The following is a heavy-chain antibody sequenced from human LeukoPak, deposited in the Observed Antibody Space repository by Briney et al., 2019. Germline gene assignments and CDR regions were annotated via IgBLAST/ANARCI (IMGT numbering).Heavy chain of an antibody. D-gene: IGHD6-19*01. V-gene: IGHV3-48*03. Sequence: PGGSLRLSCVVSGITFSSYEMNWVRQAPGKGLEWVSYISTSGSTIYYADSVKGRFTISRDNAKNSLYLQMSGLRAEDTAIYYCASPQWLAFWGQGTLVTVSS. CDR3: ASPQWLAF. J-gene: IGHJ4*02. CDR1: GITFSSYE. CDR2: ISTSGSTI.